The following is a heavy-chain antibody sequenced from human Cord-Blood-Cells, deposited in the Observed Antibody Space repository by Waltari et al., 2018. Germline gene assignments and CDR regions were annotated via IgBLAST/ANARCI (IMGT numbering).Heavy chain of an antibody. Sequence: QLQLQESGPGLVKPSETLSLTCTVSGGSISSSSYYCGWLRQPPGKGLEWLGSIYYSGRTYYNPSLKKRVTISVDTSKNQFSLKLSSVTAADTAVYYCARHRKRDIVVVVAATQRLHAFDIWGQGTMVTVSS. CDR3: ARHRKRDIVVVVAATQRLHAFDI. V-gene: IGHV4-39*01. CDR1: GGSISSSSYY. J-gene: IGHJ3*02. D-gene: IGHD2-15*01. CDR2: IYYSGRT.